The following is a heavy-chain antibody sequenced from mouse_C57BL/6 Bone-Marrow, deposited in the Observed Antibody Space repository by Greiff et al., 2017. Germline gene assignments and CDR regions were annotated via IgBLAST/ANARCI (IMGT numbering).Heavy chain of an antibody. J-gene: IGHJ2*01. CDR2: IFPRSGNT. Sequence: QVQLQESGAELARPGASVKLSCKASGYTFTSYGISWVKQRTGQGLEWIGEIFPRSGNTYYNEKFKGKATLTADKSSSKAYMELRSLTSEDSAVFFCARRGPLSFDYWGQGTTLTVSS. CDR1: GYTFTSYG. D-gene: IGHD6-1*01. V-gene: IGHV1-81*01. CDR3: ARRGPLSFDY.